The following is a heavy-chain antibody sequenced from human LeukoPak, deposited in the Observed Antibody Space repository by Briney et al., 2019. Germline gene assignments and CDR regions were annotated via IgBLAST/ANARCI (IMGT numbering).Heavy chain of an antibody. J-gene: IGHJ4*02. CDR2: INEDGSEK. D-gene: IGHD3-10*01. CDR1: GFTFSSFW. V-gene: IGHV3-7*01. CDR3: ARAGSKGSVDY. Sequence: GGSLRLSCAASGFTFSSFWMSWVRQAPGKGLEWVANINEDGSEKYHVDSVEGRFTISRDNAKNSLYLQMNSLRAEDTAVYYCARAGSKGSVDYWGQGTLVTVSS.